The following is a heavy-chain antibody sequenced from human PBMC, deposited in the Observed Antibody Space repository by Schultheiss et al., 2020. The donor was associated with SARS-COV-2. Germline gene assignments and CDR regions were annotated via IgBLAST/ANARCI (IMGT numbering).Heavy chain of an antibody. D-gene: IGHD2-15*01. J-gene: IGHJ6*02. CDR3: AKDISAVVAYWMDV. Sequence: GGSLRLSCAASGFTFSSYWMHWVRQAPGKGLVWVSRINSDGSSTSYADSVKGRFTISRDNAKNTLYLQMNSLRAEDTAVYYCAKDISAVVAYWMDVWGQGTTVTVSS. CDR1: GFTFSSYW. CDR2: INSDGSST. V-gene: IGHV3-74*01.